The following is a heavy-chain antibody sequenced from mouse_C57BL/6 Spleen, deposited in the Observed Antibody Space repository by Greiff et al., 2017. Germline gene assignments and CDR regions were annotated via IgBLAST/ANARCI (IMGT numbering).Heavy chain of an antibody. CDR2: INPNNGGT. CDR3: ARDDEGFAY. J-gene: IGHJ3*01. D-gene: IGHD2-3*01. V-gene: IGHV1-18*01. CDR1: GYTFTDYN. Sequence: VQLQQSGPELVKPGASVKIPCKASGYTFTDYNMDWVKQSHGKSLEWIGDINPNNGGTIYNQKFKGKATWTVDKSSSTAYMELRSLTSEDTAVYYCARDDEGFAYWGKGTLVTVSA.